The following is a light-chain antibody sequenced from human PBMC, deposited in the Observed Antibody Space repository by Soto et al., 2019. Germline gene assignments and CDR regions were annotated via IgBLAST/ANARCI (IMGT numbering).Light chain of an antibody. V-gene: IGLV2-14*01. Sequence: QSALTQPASVSGSPGQSITISCTGTSGDVSDYNYVSWYQQHPGKAPKLMIYEVSNRPSGVSNRFSGSKSGNTASLTISGLQAEDEADYYCSSYTSSSTWVFGGGTKLTVL. CDR1: SGDVSDYNY. J-gene: IGLJ3*02. CDR3: SSYTSSSTWV. CDR2: EVS.